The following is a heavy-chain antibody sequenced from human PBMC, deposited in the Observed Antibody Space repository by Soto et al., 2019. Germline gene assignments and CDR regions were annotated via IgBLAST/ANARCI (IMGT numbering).Heavy chain of an antibody. V-gene: IGHV4-39*07. CDR1: GGSISSSSFF. D-gene: IGHD1-26*01. Sequence: SETLSLTCTVSGGSISSSSFFWGWIRQPPGKGLEWIGEIYHSGSTNYNPSLKSRVTISVDKPKNHFSLKLSPVTAADTAVYYCARVSGSYYYGMDVWGQGTTVTVSS. CDR3: ARVSGSYYYGMDV. J-gene: IGHJ6*02. CDR2: IYHSGST.